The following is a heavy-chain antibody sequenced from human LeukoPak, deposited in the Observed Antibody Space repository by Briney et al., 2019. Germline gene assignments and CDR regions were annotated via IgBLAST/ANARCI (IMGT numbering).Heavy chain of an antibody. V-gene: IGHV4-59*01. CDR2: FYYSGST. CDR3: ARCDRYGGNTEFLFDY. Sequence: KPSETLSLTCTVSGGSTSSYYWSWIRQPPGKGLEWIGYFYYSGSTNYNPSLKSRVTISVDTSKNQFSLKLSSVTAADTAVYYCARCDRYGGNTEFLFDYWGQGTLVTVSS. D-gene: IGHD4-23*01. CDR1: GGSTSSYY. J-gene: IGHJ4*02.